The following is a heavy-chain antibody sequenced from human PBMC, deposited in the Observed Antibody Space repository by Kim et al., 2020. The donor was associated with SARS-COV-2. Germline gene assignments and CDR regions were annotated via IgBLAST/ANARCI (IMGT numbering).Heavy chain of an antibody. CDR3: ARDLGNSWLYYFDY. V-gene: IGHV3-30-3*01. CDR2: ISYDGSNK. J-gene: IGHJ4*02. CDR1: GFTFSSYA. D-gene: IGHD5-18*01. Sequence: GGSLRLSCAASGFTFSSYAMHWVRQAPGKGLEWVAVISYDGSNKYYADSVKGRFTISRDNSKNTLYLQMNSLRAEDTAVYYCARDLGNSWLYYFDYWGQGTRVTVSS.